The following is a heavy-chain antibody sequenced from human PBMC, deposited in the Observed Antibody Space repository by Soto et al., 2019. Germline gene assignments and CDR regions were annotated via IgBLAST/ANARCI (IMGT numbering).Heavy chain of an antibody. Sequence: EVQLLESGGGLVQPGGSLRLSCAASGFTFSSYAMSWVRQAPGKGLEWVSAISGSGGSTYYADSVKGRFTISRDNSMNTLYLQMNSLRAEDTAVYYCARDLGSLVRGVSGAFDIWGQGTMVTVSS. CDR1: GFTFSSYA. J-gene: IGHJ3*02. D-gene: IGHD3-10*01. V-gene: IGHV3-23*01. CDR2: ISGSGGST. CDR3: ARDLGSLVRGVSGAFDI.